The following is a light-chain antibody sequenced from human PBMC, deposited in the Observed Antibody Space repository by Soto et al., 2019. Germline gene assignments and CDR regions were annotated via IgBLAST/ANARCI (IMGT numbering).Light chain of an antibody. CDR2: EVS. V-gene: IGLV2-14*01. Sequence: QSALTQPASVSGSPGQSITISCTGTSSDVGGYNYVSWYQQHPGKAPKLMIYEVSNRPSGVSNRFSGSKSGNTASLTISGLQAGDEADYYCSSYTSSSPSVVFGGGTKLTVL. CDR3: SSYTSSSPSVV. J-gene: IGLJ2*01. CDR1: SSDVGGYNY.